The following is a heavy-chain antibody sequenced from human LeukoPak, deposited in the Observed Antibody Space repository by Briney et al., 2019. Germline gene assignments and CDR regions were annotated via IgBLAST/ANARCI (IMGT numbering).Heavy chain of an antibody. CDR3: ARRLAVTGSPAFDI. D-gene: IGHD6-19*01. J-gene: IGHJ3*02. Sequence: PSETLSLTCTVSGGSISSYYWSWIRQPPGKGLEWIGYIYSSGSTNYNPSLKSRVTISVDTSMHQFSLRLSSVTAADTAVYYCARRLAVTGSPAFDIWGQGTMVTVSS. CDR1: GGSISSYY. V-gene: IGHV4-59*08. CDR2: IYSSGST.